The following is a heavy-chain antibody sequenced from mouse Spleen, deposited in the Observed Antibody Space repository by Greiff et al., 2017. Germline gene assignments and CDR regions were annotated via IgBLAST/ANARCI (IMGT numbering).Heavy chain of an antibody. D-gene: IGHD2-14*01. V-gene: IGHV1-19*01. CDR2: INPYNGGT. CDR1: GYTFTDYY. Sequence: EVKLMESGPVLVKPGASVKMSCKASGYTFTDYYMNWVKQSHGKSLEWIGVINPYNGGTSYNQKFKGKATLTVDKSSSTAYMELNSLTSEDSAVYYCARGGVLYAMDYWGQGTSVTVSS. CDR3: ARGGVLYAMDY. J-gene: IGHJ4*01.